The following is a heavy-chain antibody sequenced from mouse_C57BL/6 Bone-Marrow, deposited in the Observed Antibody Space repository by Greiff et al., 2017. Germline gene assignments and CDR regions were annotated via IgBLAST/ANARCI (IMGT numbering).Heavy chain of an antibody. D-gene: IGHD4-1*01. J-gene: IGHJ2*01. CDR3: ASSNWDRVFDY. V-gene: IGHV14-2*01. Sequence: EVQVVESRAELVKPGASVKLSCTASGFNIKDYYMHWVKQRTEQGLEWIGRIDPEDGETKNAPKFQGKATITADTSSNTAYLQLSSLTSEDTAVYYCASSNWDRVFDYWGQGTTLTVSS. CDR1: GFNIKDYY. CDR2: IDPEDGET.